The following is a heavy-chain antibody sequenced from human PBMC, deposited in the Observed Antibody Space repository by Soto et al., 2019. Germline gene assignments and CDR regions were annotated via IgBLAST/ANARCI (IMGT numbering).Heavy chain of an antibody. CDR2: IYYSGST. V-gene: IGHV4-59*01. CDR1: GDSISSYY. J-gene: IGHJ4*02. Sequence: SETLSLTCTVSGDSISSYYWTWIRQPPGKGLEWIGYIYYSGSTNYNSSLKSRVTISVDTSKNQFSLKLSSVTAADTAVYYCAAPPRYWGQGTLVTVSS. D-gene: IGHD6-6*01. CDR3: AAPPRY.